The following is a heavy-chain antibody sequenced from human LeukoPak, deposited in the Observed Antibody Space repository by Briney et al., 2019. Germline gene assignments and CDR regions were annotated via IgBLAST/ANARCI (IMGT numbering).Heavy chain of an antibody. Sequence: GGSLRLSCAASGFTFSSHWMHWVRQAPEKGLVGVSHINADGSATYYAASVKGRFTISRDNARNTLYLQMHSLTAEDTGVYYCVRGTLRDCSYTSCTRGNWFDPWGQGTLVTVSS. CDR1: GFTFSSHW. CDR2: INADGSAT. J-gene: IGHJ5*02. D-gene: IGHD2-2*01. CDR3: VRGTLRDCSYTSCTRGNWFDP. V-gene: IGHV3-74*01.